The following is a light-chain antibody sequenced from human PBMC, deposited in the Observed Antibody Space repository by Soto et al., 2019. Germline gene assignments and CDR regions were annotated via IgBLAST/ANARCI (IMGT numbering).Light chain of an antibody. CDR3: QKYNSALWT. CDR1: QGISNY. V-gene: IGKV1-27*01. CDR2: AAS. Sequence: DIQMTQSPSSLSASVGDRVTITCRASQGISNYLAWYQQKPGKVPKLLIYAASTLQSGVPSRFSGSASGTDFTLTISSLQPEDVATYYCQKYNSALWTFGQGTKVEIK. J-gene: IGKJ1*01.